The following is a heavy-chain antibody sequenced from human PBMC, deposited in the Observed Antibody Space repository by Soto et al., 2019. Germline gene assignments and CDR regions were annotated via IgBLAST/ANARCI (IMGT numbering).Heavy chain of an antibody. CDR3: VKDYQAGDCGDPNFSFSGMDV. V-gene: IGHV3-23*01. J-gene: IGHJ6*02. Sequence: QPGGSLRLSCAASGFSFSDYAMSWVRQEPGKGLEWVSTISKSGASKYYADSVRGRFAVSRDNSRNTLHLQMNSLSAADTALYYCVKDYQAGDCGDPNFSFSGMDVWGQGTTVTVSS. D-gene: IGHD2-21*02. CDR2: ISKSGASK. CDR1: GFSFSDYA.